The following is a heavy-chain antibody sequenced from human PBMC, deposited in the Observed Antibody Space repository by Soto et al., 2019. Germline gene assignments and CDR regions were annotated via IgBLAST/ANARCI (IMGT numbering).Heavy chain of an antibody. Sequence: GDSLKISCKVSGYSCTSYLISWVRQLPGKGLEWMGRLDPSDSYTNYSPSFRGHVTISADKSISTAYLQWSSLKASDTAMYYCARHKATAGNNWFDPWGQGTLVTVSS. D-gene: IGHD6-13*01. J-gene: IGHJ5*02. CDR2: LDPSDSYT. CDR3: ARHKATAGNNWFDP. V-gene: IGHV5-10-1*01. CDR1: GYSCTSYL.